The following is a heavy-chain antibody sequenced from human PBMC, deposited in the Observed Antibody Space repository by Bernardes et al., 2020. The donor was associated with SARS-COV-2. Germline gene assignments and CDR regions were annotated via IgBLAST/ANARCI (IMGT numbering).Heavy chain of an antibody. D-gene: IGHD2-2*01. V-gene: IGHV3-23*01. Sequence: GGSLRLSCAASGFTFSSYAMSWVRQAPGKGLEWVSAISGSGGSTYYADSVKGRFTISRDNSKNTLYLQMNSLRAEDTAVYYCAKADIVVVPAAILFDYWGQGTLVTVSS. CDR3: AKADIVVVPAAILFDY. J-gene: IGHJ4*02. CDR1: GFTFSSYA. CDR2: ISGSGGST.